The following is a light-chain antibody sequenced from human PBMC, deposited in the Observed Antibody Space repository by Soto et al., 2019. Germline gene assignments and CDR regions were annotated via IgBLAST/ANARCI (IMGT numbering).Light chain of an antibody. Sequence: EIVLTQSPDTLPLSQGERATLSCRASQSVGTSLAWYQQKPCKAPSLLISDVSNRATGNPVRFSGSGSRTDFTLTISSLETEDFAVYYCHQNSNWPLTFGGGTKVEIK. CDR1: QSVGTS. CDR2: DVS. J-gene: IGKJ4*01. CDR3: HQNSNWPLT. V-gene: IGKV3-11*01.